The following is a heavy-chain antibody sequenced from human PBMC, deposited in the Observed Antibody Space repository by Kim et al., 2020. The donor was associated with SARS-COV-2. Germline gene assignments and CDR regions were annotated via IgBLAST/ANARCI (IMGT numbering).Heavy chain of an antibody. CDR2: INPNSGGT. CDR1: GYTFTGYY. D-gene: IGHD2-2*01. CDR3: ATLDVVPAATDAFDI. V-gene: IGHV1-2*02. J-gene: IGHJ3*02. Sequence: ASVKVSCKASGYTFTGYYMHWVRQAPGQGLEWMGWINPNSGGTNYAQKFQGRVTMTRDTSISTAYMELSRLRSDDTAVYYCATLDVVPAATDAFDIWGQGTMVTVSS.